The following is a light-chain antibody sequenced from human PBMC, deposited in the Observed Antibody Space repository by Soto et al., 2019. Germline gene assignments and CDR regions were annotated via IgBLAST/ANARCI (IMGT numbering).Light chain of an antibody. J-gene: IGLJ2*01. CDR3: QSYDSSNQDVV. CDR1: SGSIASNY. V-gene: IGLV6-57*04. Sequence: NFMLTQPHSVSESPGKTVTISCTRSSGSIASNYVQWYQQRPGSAPTTVIYEDNQSPSGVPDRFSGSIDSSSNSASLTISGRKTEDEADYYCQSYDSSNQDVVFGGGTKLTVL. CDR2: EDN.